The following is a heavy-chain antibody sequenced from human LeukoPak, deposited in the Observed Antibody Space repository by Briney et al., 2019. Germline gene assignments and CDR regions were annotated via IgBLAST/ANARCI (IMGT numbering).Heavy chain of an antibody. Sequence: PSETLSLTCTVSGGSINSTNYNWGWIRQPPRRGPEWLASVYYSGLTYYNSSLKSRVTISVDTSKNQFSLKLSSVTAADTAVYYCARGLNRNDYGDYGYWGQGTLVTVSS. CDR2: VYYSGLT. J-gene: IGHJ4*02. D-gene: IGHD4-17*01. CDR1: GGSINSTNYN. V-gene: IGHV4-39*07. CDR3: ARGLNRNDYGDYGY.